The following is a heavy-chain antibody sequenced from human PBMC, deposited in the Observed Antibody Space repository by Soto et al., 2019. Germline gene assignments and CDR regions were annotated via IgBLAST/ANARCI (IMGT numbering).Heavy chain of an antibody. CDR3: ARLAYPATTSTADGDDAFDL. CDR1: GGSISDNDYY. V-gene: IGHV4-39*01. J-gene: IGHJ3*01. CDR2: ICHTGAA. D-gene: IGHD1-26*01. Sequence: QMQLLESGPGLVKPSETLSLTCTVSGGSISDNDYYWNWIRQPPGKGLEWIGTICHTGAAYYNPSPESRVAISVGTSENQSSLNLSSVTAADTAVYYCARLAYPATTSTADGDDAFDLWGLWTMVPVSS.